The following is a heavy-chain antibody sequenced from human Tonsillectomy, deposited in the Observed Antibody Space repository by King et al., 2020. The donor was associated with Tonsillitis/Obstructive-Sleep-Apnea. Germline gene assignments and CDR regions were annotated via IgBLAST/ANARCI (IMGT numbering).Heavy chain of an antibody. D-gene: IGHD3-3*01. Sequence: VQLVESGGGVVQPGGSLRLSCSASGFTFSSYAMHWVRQAPGKGLEYVSAIGSNGGSTYYADSVKGRFTISRDNSKNTLYLQMSSLRAEDTAVYYCVKSRDRTIFGVVIMGYYWGQGTLVTVSS. CDR2: IGSNGGST. V-gene: IGHV3-64D*06. J-gene: IGHJ4*02. CDR3: VKSRDRTIFGVVIMGYY. CDR1: GFTFSSYA.